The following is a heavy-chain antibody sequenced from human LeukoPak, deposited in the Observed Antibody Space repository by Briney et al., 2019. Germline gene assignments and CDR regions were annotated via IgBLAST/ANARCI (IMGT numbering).Heavy chain of an antibody. J-gene: IGHJ1*01. Sequence: GGSLRLSCAASGFTFSDYYMSWIRQAPGKGLEWVSYISSSGSTIYYADSVKGRFTISRDNAKNSLYLQMNSLRAEDTAVYYCARGPLYCSGGSCYPEYFQHWGQGTLVTVSS. D-gene: IGHD2-15*01. V-gene: IGHV3-11*04. CDR3: ARGPLYCSGGSCYPEYFQH. CDR1: GFTFSDYY. CDR2: ISSSGSTI.